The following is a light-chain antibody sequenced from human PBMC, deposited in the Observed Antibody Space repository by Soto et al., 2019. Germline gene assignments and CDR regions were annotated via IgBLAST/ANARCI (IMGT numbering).Light chain of an antibody. J-gene: IGLJ2*01. CDR1: AGAVTSDYY. CDR2: STS. V-gene: IGLV7-43*01. Sequence: QAVVTQEPSLTVSPGGTITLTCASSAGAVTSDYYTYWLQQKPGQAPRAMIYSTSEKHSWTPTRFSGSLLGGKAALTLSAAQPEDEADYYCLLYYGGAQVVFGGGTKLTVL. CDR3: LLYYGGAQVV.